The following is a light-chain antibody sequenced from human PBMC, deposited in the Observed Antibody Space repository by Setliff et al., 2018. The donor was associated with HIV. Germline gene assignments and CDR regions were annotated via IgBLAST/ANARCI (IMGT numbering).Light chain of an antibody. Sequence: QSALTQPASVSGSPGQTISIYCVGGDSDVGDLGSYDHISWYQHHPGKAPKFIVYDVSNRPSGISNRFSGSKSGNTAFLTISGLQAEEEALYYCGLYMGPTIRVFGSGTKVTVL. CDR2: DVS. J-gene: IGLJ1*01. CDR3: GLYMGPTIRV. CDR1: DSDVGDLGSYDH. V-gene: IGLV2-14*01.